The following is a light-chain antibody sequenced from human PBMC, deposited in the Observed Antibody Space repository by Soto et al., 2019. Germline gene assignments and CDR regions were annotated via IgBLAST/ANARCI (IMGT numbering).Light chain of an antibody. CDR2: LEGSGSY. J-gene: IGLJ2*01. V-gene: IGLV4-60*02. CDR1: SGHSSYI. Sequence: QLVLTQSSSASASLGSSVKLTCTLSSGHSSYIIAWHHQQPGKAPRYLMKLEGSGSYNKGSGVPDRFSGSSSGADRYLTISNLQFEVEANYYCETWDSNTRVFGGGTKVTVL. CDR3: ETWDSNTRV.